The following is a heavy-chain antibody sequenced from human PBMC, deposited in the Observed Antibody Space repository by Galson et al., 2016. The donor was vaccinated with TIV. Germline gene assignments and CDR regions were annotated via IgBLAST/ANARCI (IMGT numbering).Heavy chain of an antibody. CDR3: ARSGDYGDF. J-gene: IGHJ4*02. CDR2: MNPNSGNT. Sequence: SVKVSCKASGYTFTSYDINWVRQATGQGLEWMGWMNPNSGNTAYAQKFRGRVTMTRNTSVRTAYMELSILRSEDTAGDYFARSGDYGDFWGQGTLVTVSS. CDR1: GYTFTSYD. V-gene: IGHV1-8*02. D-gene: IGHD4-17*01.